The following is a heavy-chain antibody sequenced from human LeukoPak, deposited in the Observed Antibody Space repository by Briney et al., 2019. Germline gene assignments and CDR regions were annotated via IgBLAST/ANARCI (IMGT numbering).Heavy chain of an antibody. D-gene: IGHD3-22*01. V-gene: IGHV4-4*07. CDR2: IYSGGST. CDR3: AIYYYDSSGRSDY. CDR1: GGSISSSY. J-gene: IGHJ4*02. Sequence: PSETLSLTCTVSGGSISSSYWSWIRQPAGKGLEWIGRIYSGGSTNYNPSLKSRVTMSVDTSKNQFSLKLSSVTAADTAVYYCAIYYYDSSGRSDYWGQGTLVTVSS.